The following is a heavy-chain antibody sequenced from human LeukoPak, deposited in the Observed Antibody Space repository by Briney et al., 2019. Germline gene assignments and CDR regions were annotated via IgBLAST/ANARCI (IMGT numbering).Heavy chain of an antibody. V-gene: IGHV1-46*01. D-gene: IGHD3-3*02. CDR1: GYTFTSYF. CDR3: ARDPSIFGGPGNFDV. J-gene: IGHJ3*01. Sequence: GASVKVSCKTSGYTFTSYFMHWVRQAPGRGPEWMGIINPSTGSANYAQELRGRFTMTRDTSTRTFFMELSSLRSEDTAVYYCARDPSIFGGPGNFDVWGQGTMITASS. CDR2: INPSTGSA.